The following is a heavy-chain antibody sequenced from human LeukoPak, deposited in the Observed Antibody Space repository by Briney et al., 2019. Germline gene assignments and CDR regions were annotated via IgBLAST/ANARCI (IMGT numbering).Heavy chain of an antibody. CDR3: ARDPSPSVLLWFGELLGEYYFDY. CDR2: INHSGST. V-gene: IGHV4-34*01. Sequence: SETLSLTCAVYGGSFSGYYWSWIRQPPGKGLEWIGEINHSGSTNYNPSLKSRVTISVDTSKNQFSLKLSSVTAADTAVYYCARDPSPSVLLWFGELLGEYYFDYWGQGTLVTVSS. D-gene: IGHD3-10*01. J-gene: IGHJ4*02. CDR1: GGSFSGYY.